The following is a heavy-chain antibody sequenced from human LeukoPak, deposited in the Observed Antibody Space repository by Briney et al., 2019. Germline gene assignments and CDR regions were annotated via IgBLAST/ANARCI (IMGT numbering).Heavy chain of an antibody. D-gene: IGHD6-13*01. CDR3: AREVSSSWYPTTYLQH. J-gene: IGHJ1*01. V-gene: IGHV4-61*02. Sequence: SETLSLTCTVSGGSISSGSYYWSWIRQPAGEGLEWIGRIYTSGSTNYNPSLKSRVTISVDTSKNQFSLKLSSVTAADTAVYYCAREVSSSWYPTTYLQHWGQGTLVTVSS. CDR1: GGSISSGSYY. CDR2: IYTSGST.